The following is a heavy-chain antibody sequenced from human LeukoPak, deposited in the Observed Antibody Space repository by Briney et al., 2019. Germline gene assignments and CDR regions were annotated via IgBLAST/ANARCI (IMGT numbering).Heavy chain of an antibody. Sequence: PSETLSLTCTVSGGSISSYYWSWIRQPPGKGLEWIGYIYYTGSTNYNPSLKSRVTMSVDTSKNQFSLKLTSVTAADTAVYYCARVPPGDWFDPWGQGTLVTVSS. CDR2: IYYTGST. CDR1: GGSISSYY. J-gene: IGHJ5*02. CDR3: ARVPPGDWFDP. D-gene: IGHD2-2*01. V-gene: IGHV4-59*12.